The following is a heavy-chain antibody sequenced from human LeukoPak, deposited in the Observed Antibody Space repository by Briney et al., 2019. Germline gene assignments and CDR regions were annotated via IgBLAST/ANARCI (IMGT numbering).Heavy chain of an antibody. Sequence: GGSLRLSCAASGITFSSYGMNWVRQAPGKGLEWDSRINSGGGSTYYVDSVKGRFTISRDNSRNTLYLQMHSLRAEDTAVYYCASRDPCSGSTCYGLGYWGQGTLVTVSS. CDR1: GITFSSYG. CDR2: INSGGGST. V-gene: IGHV3-23*01. J-gene: IGHJ4*02. CDR3: ASRDPCSGSTCYGLGY. D-gene: IGHD2-15*01.